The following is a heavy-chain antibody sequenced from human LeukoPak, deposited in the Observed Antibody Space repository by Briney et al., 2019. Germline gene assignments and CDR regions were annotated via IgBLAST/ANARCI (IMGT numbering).Heavy chain of an antibody. CDR1: GGSISSYY. D-gene: IGHD3-10*01. J-gene: IGHJ4*02. Sequence: SETLSLTCTVSGGSISSYYWSWLRQPPGKGLEWIGYIYYSGSTNYNPSLKSRVTISVDTSKNQFSLKLSSVTAADTAVYYCARSHYGSGSYYFDYWGQGTLVTVSS. CDR2: IYYSGST. CDR3: ARSHYGSGSYYFDY. V-gene: IGHV4-59*01.